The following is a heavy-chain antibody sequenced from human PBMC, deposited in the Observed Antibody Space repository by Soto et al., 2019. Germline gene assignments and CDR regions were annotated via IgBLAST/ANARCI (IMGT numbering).Heavy chain of an antibody. V-gene: IGHV3-30-3*01. CDR1: GFTFSSYA. D-gene: IGHD3-22*01. CDR2: ISYDGSNK. CDR3: AREGHGTDYYDSSGFDY. Sequence: GGSLRLSCAASGFTFSSYAMHWVRQAPGKGLEWVAVISYDGSNKYYADSVKGRFTISRDNSKNTLYLQMNSLRAEDTAVYYCAREGHGTDYYDSSGFDYWGQGTLVTVSS. J-gene: IGHJ4*02.